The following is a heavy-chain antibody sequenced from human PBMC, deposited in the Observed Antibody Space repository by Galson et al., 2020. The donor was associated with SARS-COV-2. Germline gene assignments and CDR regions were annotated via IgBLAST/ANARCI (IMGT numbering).Heavy chain of an antibody. V-gene: IGHV4-34*01. CDR2: INHSGST. Sequence: SETLSLTCAVYGGSFSGYYWSWIRQPPGKGLEWIGEINHSGSTNYNQSLKSRVTISVDTSKNQFSLKLSSVTAADTAVYYCARARYSSGWYGLRNWFDPWGQGTLVTVSS. CDR1: GGSFSGYY. J-gene: IGHJ5*02. D-gene: IGHD6-19*01. CDR3: ARARYSSGWYGLRNWFDP.